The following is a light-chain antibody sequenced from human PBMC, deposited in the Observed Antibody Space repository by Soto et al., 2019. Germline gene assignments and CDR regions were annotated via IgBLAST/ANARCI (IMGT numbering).Light chain of an antibody. CDR3: QQSYSTPFT. J-gene: IGKJ4*01. V-gene: IGKV1-39*01. CDR2: AAS. CDR1: QSISSY. Sequence: DIQMTHSPSSLSASVGDRVTITCRASQSISSYLNWYQQKPGKAPKLLFYAASSLQSGVPSRFSGSGSGTDFALTISTLQPEDFATYYCQQSYSTPFTFGGGTKVELK.